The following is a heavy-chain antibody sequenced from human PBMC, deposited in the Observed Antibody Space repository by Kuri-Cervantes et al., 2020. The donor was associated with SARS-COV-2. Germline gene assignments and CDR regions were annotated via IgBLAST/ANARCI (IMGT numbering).Heavy chain of an antibody. D-gene: IGHD3-16*01. CDR1: GFTFDDYA. Sequence: GESLKISCAASGFTFDDYAMHWVRQAPGKGLEWVSYISSSSSTIYYADSVKGRFTISRDNSKNTLYLQMNSLRAEDTAVYYCAKDSGEVRDYWGQGTLVTVAS. CDR2: ISSSSSTI. J-gene: IGHJ4*02. V-gene: IGHV3-23*01. CDR3: AKDSGEVRDY.